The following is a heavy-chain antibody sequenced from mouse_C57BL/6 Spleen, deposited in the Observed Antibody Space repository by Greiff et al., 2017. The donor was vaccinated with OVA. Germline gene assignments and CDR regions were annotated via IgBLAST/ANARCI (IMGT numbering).Heavy chain of an antibody. Sequence: EVKLVESGGGLVKPGGSLKLSCAASGFTFSDYGMHWVRQAPEKGLEWVAYISSGSSTIYYADTVKGRFTISRDNAKNTLFLQMTSLRSEDTAMYYCARPDGNYVDYAMDYWGQGTSVTVAS. D-gene: IGHD2-1*01. J-gene: IGHJ4*01. CDR1: GFTFSDYG. CDR2: ISSGSSTI. CDR3: ARPDGNYVDYAMDY. V-gene: IGHV5-17*01.